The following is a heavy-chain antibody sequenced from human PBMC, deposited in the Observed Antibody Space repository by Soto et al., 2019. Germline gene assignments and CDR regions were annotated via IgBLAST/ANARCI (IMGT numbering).Heavy chain of an antibody. CDR1: GYTFTSYA. V-gene: IGHV1-3*01. CDR2: INAGNGNT. CDR3: ARVDCSGGSCYSFLGY. J-gene: IGHJ4*02. Sequence: ASLKVSCKASGYTFTSYAMHWVRQAPGQRLEWMGWINAGNGNTKYSQKFQGRVTITRDTSASTAYMELSSLRSEDTAVYYCARVDCSGGSCYSFLGYWAQGSLVTVSS. D-gene: IGHD2-15*01.